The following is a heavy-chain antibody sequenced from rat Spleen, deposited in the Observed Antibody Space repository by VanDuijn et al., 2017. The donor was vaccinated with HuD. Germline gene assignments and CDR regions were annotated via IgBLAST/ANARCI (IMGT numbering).Heavy chain of an antibody. J-gene: IGHJ3*01. V-gene: IGHV5S13*01. CDR1: GFTFSNFG. CDR2: ISPGGGNT. CDR3: TSHGARVSRFAY. D-gene: IGHD1-4*01. Sequence: EGKLVESGGGLVQPGRSLKLSCAVSGFTFSNFGFVWVRQAPTKGLEWVASISPGGGNTFYRDSVKGRFTISRDNAKSTLYLQMDSLRSEDTATYYCTSHGARVSRFAYWGQGTLVTVSS.